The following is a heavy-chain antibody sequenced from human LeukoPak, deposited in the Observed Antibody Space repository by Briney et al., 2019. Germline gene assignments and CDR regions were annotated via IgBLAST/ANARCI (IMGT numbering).Heavy chain of an antibody. CDR3: AKDRESLYDILTGPLNC. D-gene: IGHD3-9*01. V-gene: IGHV3-23*01. J-gene: IGHJ4*02. CDR2: ISDSGGST. Sequence: PGGSLRLSCAASGFTFSSYAMSWVRQAPGKGLEWVSAISDSGGSTYYADSVKGRFTISRDNSKNTLYLQMNSLRAEDTAVYYCAKDRESLYDILTGPLNCWGQGTLVTVSS. CDR1: GFTFSSYA.